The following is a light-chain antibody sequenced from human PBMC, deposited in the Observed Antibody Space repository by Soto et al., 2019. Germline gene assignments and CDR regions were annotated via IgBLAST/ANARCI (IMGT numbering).Light chain of an antibody. V-gene: IGKV3-20*01. J-gene: IGKJ1*01. CDR3: QQYDTQWT. CDR1: QTVHSNY. Sequence: PGARATLSCWASQTVHSNYLAWYQQKPGQAPRLLIYGASRRATGIPDRFSGSGSGTDFTLTVSRLEPEDFAVYYCQQYDTQWTFGQGTKVEIK. CDR2: GAS.